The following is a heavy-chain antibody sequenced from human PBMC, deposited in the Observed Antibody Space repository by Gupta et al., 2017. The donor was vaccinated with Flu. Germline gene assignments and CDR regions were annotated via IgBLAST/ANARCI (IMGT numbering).Heavy chain of an antibody. V-gene: IGHV3-21*01. CDR2: ISSSSSYI. J-gene: IGHJ3*02. Sequence: EVQLVESGGGLVKPGGSLRLSCAASDFPFNIYYMTWIRQAPGKGLEWVSSISSSSSYIYYADSVKGRFTISRDNAENSLFLQMNSLRAEDTAVYYCVRHFSDRDAFDIWGQGTMVTV. CDR1: DFPFNIYY. CDR3: VRHFSDRDAFDI. D-gene: IGHD2/OR15-2a*01.